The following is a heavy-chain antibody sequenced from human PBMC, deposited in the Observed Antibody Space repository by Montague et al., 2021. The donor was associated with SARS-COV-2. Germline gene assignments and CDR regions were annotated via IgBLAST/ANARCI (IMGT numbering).Heavy chain of an antibody. CDR2: IFHSGIT. CDR1: GGSISSYY. V-gene: IGHV4-59*13. D-gene: IGHD3-22*01. Sequence: SETLSLTCSVSGGSISSYYWSWIRQSPGKGLEWIGYIFHSGITDYNPSLKSRVTISVDMSKNQLSLKVISATAADTAVYYCARIGYESVGYYYIYPDWGQGTLVTVSS. CDR3: ARIGYESVGYYYIYPD. J-gene: IGHJ1*01.